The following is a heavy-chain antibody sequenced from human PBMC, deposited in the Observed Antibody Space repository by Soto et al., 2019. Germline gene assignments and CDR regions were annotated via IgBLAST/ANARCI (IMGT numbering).Heavy chain of an antibody. D-gene: IGHD2-15*01. CDR3: AKRGGVVGGSEHPFFEY. Sequence: QVQLVECGGGVVQPGKSLRLSCAASGFIFSNYGMHWVRQAPGKGLEWVALISFDGKNRNYADSVKGRFTIYRDNPKNTLYLEMNSLRPEDTAFYYCAKRGGVVGGSEHPFFEYWGQGTLVTVSS. CDR1: GFIFSNYG. J-gene: IGHJ4*02. CDR2: ISFDGKNR. V-gene: IGHV3-30*18.